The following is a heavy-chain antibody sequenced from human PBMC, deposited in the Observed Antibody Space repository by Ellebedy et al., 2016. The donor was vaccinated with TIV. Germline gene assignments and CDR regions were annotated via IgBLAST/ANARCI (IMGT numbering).Heavy chain of an antibody. J-gene: IGHJ4*02. V-gene: IGHV1-8*02. Sequence: ASVKVSCXASGYTFTSYGISWVRQATGQGLEWMGWMNPNSGNTGYAQKFQGRVTMTRNTSISTAYMELSSLRSEDTAVYYCARVLKNTRLRYSSGWLYYFDYWGQGTLVTVSS. D-gene: IGHD6-19*01. CDR3: ARVLKNTRLRYSSGWLYYFDY. CDR1: GYTFTSYG. CDR2: MNPNSGNT.